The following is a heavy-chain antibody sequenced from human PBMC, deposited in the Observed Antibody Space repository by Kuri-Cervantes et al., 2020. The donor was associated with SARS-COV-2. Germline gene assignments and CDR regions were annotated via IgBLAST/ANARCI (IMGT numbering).Heavy chain of an antibody. Sequence: ESLKISCTVSGGSISSYYWSWIRQPPGKGLEWIGSIYYSGSTYYNPSLKSRVTISVDTSKNQFSLKLSSVTAADTAVYYCARGWAVQVDLWGRGTLVTVSS. CDR3: ARGWAVQVDL. CDR2: IYYSGST. J-gene: IGHJ2*01. CDR1: GGSISSYY. D-gene: IGHD1-1*01. V-gene: IGHV4-59*12.